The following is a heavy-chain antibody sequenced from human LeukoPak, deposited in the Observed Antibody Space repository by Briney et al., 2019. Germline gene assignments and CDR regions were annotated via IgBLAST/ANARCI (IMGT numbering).Heavy chain of an antibody. CDR1: GDSVSSNRAP. J-gene: IGHJ4*02. V-gene: IGHV6-1*01. CDR3: VAGYSVHAGRLGY. Sequence: SQTLSLICAISGDSVSSNRAPWNWIRQSPSRGLEWLGRTYFRSKWYDDYAVSVKSRITINPDTSKNQFSLQLNSVTPEDTAVYYCVAGYSVHAGRLGYWGQGALVTVSS. D-gene: IGHD5/OR15-5a*01. CDR2: TYFRSKWYD.